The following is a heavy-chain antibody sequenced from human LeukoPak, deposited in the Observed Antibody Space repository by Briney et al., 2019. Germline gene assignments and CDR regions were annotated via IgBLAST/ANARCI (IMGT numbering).Heavy chain of an antibody. Sequence: ESLKISCKASGYSFTSYWIGWVRQMPGKGLEWMGIIDPSDSDTRYTPSLQGQVTISADKSLSTAYLLWNSLQASDTAMYYCARQTAMGRSGDYWGQGTLVTVSS. V-gene: IGHV5-51*01. D-gene: IGHD5-18*01. CDR1: GYSFTSYW. CDR3: ARQTAMGRSGDY. J-gene: IGHJ4*02. CDR2: IDPSDSDT.